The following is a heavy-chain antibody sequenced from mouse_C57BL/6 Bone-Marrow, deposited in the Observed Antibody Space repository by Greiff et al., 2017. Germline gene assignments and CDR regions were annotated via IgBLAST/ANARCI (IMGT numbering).Heavy chain of an antibody. J-gene: IGHJ3*01. D-gene: IGHD2-4*01. V-gene: IGHV5-6*01. CDR1: GFTFSSYG. CDR2: ISSGGSYT. Sequence: EVKLMESGGALVKPGGSLNLSCAASGFTFSSYGMSWVRQTPDKRLEWVATISSGGSYTYYPASVKGRFTISRDNAKNTLYLQMSSLKSEDTAMYYCARPRDYAWLAYWGQGTLVTVSA. CDR3: ARPRDYAWLAY.